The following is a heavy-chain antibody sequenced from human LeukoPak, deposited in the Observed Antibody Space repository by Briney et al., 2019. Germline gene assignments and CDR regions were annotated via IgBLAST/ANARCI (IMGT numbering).Heavy chain of an antibody. CDR3: AKDDYAGCSSTSCYTFFDY. Sequence: PGGSLRLSCAASGFTFDDYAMHWVRQAPGKGLEWVSLISWDGGSTYYADSVKGRFTISRDNSKNSLYLQMNSLRAEDTALYYCAKDDYAGCSSTSCYTFFDYWGQGTLVTVSS. D-gene: IGHD2-2*02. CDR1: GFTFDDYA. CDR2: ISWDGGST. J-gene: IGHJ4*02. V-gene: IGHV3-43D*03.